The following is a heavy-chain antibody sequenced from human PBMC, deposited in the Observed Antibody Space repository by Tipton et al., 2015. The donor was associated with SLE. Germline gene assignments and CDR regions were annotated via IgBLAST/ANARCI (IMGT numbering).Heavy chain of an antibody. J-gene: IGHJ4*02. CDR3: APSRSSRYFDY. D-gene: IGHD6-6*01. Sequence: RSLRLSCEASEFTFSSYFMHWVCQAPGKGLEWVAFIWYDGSTKYYADSVKGRVTISRDNSRNTLYLQMNSLTAEDTAVYYCAPSRSSRYFDYWGQGTLVTVS. CDR1: EFTFSSYF. CDR2: IWYDGSTK. V-gene: IGHV3-33*01.